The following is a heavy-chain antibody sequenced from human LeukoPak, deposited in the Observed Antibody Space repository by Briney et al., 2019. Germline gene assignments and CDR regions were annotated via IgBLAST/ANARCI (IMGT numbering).Heavy chain of an antibody. V-gene: IGHV3-30*02. CDR3: AKLLWFGELETDAFDI. J-gene: IGHJ3*02. D-gene: IGHD3-10*01. CDR1: GFPFSYYG. CDR2: IRYDGSNK. Sequence: GGSLRLSCAAFGFPFSYYGMHWVRQAPGKGLEWVAFIRYDGSNKYYADSVKGRFTISRDNSKNTLYLQMNSLRAEDTAVYYCAKLLWFGELETDAFDIWGQGTMVTVSS.